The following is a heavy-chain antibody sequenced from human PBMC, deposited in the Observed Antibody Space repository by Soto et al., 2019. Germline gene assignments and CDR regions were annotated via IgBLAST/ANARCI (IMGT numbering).Heavy chain of an antibody. D-gene: IGHD5-12*01. CDR1: GGSISSYY. CDR2: IYYSGST. CDR3: ARRGYAHDAFDI. J-gene: IGHJ3*02. V-gene: IGHV4-59*08. Sequence: SETLSLTCTVSGGSISSYYWSWIRQPPGKGLEWIGYIYYSGSTNYNPSLKSRVTISVDTSKNQFSLKLSSVTAADTAVYYCARRGYAHDAFDIWGQGTMVTVSS.